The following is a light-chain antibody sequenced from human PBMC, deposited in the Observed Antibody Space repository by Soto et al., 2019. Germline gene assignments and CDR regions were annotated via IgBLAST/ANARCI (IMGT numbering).Light chain of an antibody. J-gene: IGLJ3*02. CDR1: SSNIGSNY. Sequence: QSVLTQPPSASGTPGRRVTISCSGSSSNIGSNYVYWYQQLPGTAPKLLIYRNNQRPSGVPDRFSGSKSGTSASLAISGLRSEDEADYYCAAWDDSLSGVFGGGTKVTVL. CDR2: RNN. CDR3: AAWDDSLSGV. V-gene: IGLV1-47*01.